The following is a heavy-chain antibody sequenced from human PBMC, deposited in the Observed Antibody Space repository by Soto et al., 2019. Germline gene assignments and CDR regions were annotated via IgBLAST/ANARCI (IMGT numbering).Heavy chain of an antibody. CDR2: IKRKTDGGTA. V-gene: IGHV3-15*01. Sequence: PGGSLRLSCAASGFTFSNAWMSWVRQAPGKGLEWVGYIKRKTDGGTADYAAPVKGRFTISRDDSKTTLYLQMNSLKTEDTAVYYCTATLGSWGRGTLVTVSS. CDR3: TATLGS. D-gene: IGHD3-16*01. CDR1: GFTFSNAW. J-gene: IGHJ5*02.